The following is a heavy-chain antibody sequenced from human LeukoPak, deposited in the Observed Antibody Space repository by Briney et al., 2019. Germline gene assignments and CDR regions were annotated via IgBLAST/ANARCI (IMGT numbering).Heavy chain of an antibody. CDR2: INHSGST. V-gene: IGHV4-34*01. Sequence: SETLSLTCAVYGGSFSGYYWSWIRQPPGKGLEWIGEINHSGSTNYNPSLKSRVTISVDTSQNQFSLKLSSVTATDTAVYYCARGDGGSSTVPIYWFDSWGQGTLVTVSS. J-gene: IGHJ5*01. CDR3: ARGDGGSSTVPIYWFDS. D-gene: IGHD4-17*01. CDR1: GGSFSGYY.